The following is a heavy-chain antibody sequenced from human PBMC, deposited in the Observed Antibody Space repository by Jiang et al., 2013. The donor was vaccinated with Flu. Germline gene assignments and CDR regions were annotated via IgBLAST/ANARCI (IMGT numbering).Heavy chain of an antibody. Sequence: SGFTFSSYAMHWVRQAPGKGLEWVAVISYDGSNKYYADSVKGRFTISRDNSKNTLYLQMNSLRAEDMAVYYCARDQEGEYDFWNGYYVNYWGQGTLVTVSS. V-gene: IGHV3-30-3*01. CDR2: ISYDGSNK. CDR1: GFTFSSYA. CDR3: ARDQEGEYDFWNGYYVNY. D-gene: IGHD3-3*01. J-gene: IGHJ4*02.